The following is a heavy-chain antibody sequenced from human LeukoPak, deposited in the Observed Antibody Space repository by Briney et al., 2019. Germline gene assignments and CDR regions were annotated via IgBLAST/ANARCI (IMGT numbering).Heavy chain of an antibody. V-gene: IGHV1-46*01. Sequence: ASVKVSCKASGYTFTTYYMHWVRQAPGQGLEWMGIVNPSSGSTSYAQKFRGRVTMTRDTSTSTFYMELRSLKSEDTAVYFCARDGEYYDSSGFYFDHWGQGTLVTVSS. D-gene: IGHD3-22*01. CDR3: ARDGEYYDSSGFYFDH. CDR1: GYTFTTYY. CDR2: VNPSSGST. J-gene: IGHJ4*02.